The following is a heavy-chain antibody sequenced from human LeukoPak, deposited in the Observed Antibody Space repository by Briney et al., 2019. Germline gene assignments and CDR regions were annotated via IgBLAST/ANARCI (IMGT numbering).Heavy chain of an antibody. D-gene: IGHD1-26*01. V-gene: IGHV1-18*01. CDR2: IKSYNDNT. CDR1: GYTFNSAG. J-gene: IGHJ6*03. CDR3: ARTTNSYYYYYYIDV. Sequence: ASVKVSCKASGYTFNSAGISWVRKAPGQGLEWMGWIKSYNDNTKYAEKLQGRVTMTTDTSTSTAYMELRSLRSDDTAVYYCARTTNSYYYYYYIDVRGKGTTVTVSS.